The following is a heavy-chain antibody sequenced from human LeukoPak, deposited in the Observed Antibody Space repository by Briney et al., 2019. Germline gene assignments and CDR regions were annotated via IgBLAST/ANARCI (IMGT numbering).Heavy chain of an antibody. CDR2: INPSGGST. CDR3: ARDVGYCDTTTCRPLYYFDY. D-gene: IGHD2-2*01. CDR1: GYTLTSYY. Sequence: ASVKVSCKASGYTLTSYYIHWVRQAPGQGLEWMGVINPSGGSTTYAQKFQGRISMTRDTSTSTVYMELSSLRSEDTAVYYCARDVGYCDTTTCRPLYYFDYWGQGTLVTVSS. V-gene: IGHV1-46*01. J-gene: IGHJ4*02.